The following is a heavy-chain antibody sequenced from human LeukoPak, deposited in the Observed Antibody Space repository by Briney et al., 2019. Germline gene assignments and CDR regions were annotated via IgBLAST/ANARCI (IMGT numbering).Heavy chain of an antibody. J-gene: IGHJ6*02. CDR2: ISGSGGST. CDR1: GFTFSSYA. Sequence: GGSLRLSCAASGFTFSSYAMSWVRQAPGKGLEWVSAISGSGGSTYYADSVKGRFTISRDNSKNTLYLQMNSLRAEDTAVYYCANRGDSSSWTDYYYGMDVWGQGTTVTVSS. CDR3: ANRGDSSSWTDYYYGMDV. D-gene: IGHD6-13*01. V-gene: IGHV3-23*01.